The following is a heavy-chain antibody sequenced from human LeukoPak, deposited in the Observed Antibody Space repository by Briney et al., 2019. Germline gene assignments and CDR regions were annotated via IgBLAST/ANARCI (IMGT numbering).Heavy chain of an antibody. J-gene: IGHJ4*02. CDR3: ARIQTGYQLLSMEFAY. CDR1: GGSISSSSYY. D-gene: IGHD2-2*01. CDR2: IYYSGST. Sequence: SETLSLTCTVSGGSISSSSYYWGWIRQPPGKGLEWIGSIYYSGSTYYNPSLKSRVTISVDTSKNQFSLKLSSVTAADTAVYYCARIQTGYQLLSMEFAYWGQGTLVTVSS. V-gene: IGHV4-39*07.